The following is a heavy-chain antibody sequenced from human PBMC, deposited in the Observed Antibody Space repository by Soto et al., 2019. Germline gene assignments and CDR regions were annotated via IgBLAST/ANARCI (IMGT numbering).Heavy chain of an antibody. V-gene: IGHV3-33*08. CDR2: IWYDGSNK. CDR1: GFTFNTYG. CDR3: ARGDCTGFYCDSGPYQYGLAF. Sequence: GGSLRLSCTTSGFTFNTYGMHWVRQAPGKGLEWVAIIWYDGSNKYYADSVKGRFTISRDNSKNTLYLQMNSLRAEDTALYYWARGDCTGFYCDSGPYQYGLAFRAQGTTVPVSS. J-gene: IGHJ6*02. D-gene: IGHD2-8*02.